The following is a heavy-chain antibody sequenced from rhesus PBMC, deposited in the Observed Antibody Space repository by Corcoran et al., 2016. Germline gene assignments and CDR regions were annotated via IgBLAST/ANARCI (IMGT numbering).Heavy chain of an antibody. V-gene: IGHV4-147*01. J-gene: IGHJ4*01. Sequence: QVQLQESGPGMVKPSETLSLTCAVSGAFVNSNSWRWIRQPPGKGLQLIGGGFGDGSSNRYNPSLPSRVTSSSDTSKNQFSLKLNAGTAADTAVYYCGRVRVVNDRGLDSWGQGVLVTVSS. CDR1: GAFVNSNS. D-gene: IGHD3-28*01. CDR2: GFGDGSSN. CDR3: GRVRVVNDRGLDS.